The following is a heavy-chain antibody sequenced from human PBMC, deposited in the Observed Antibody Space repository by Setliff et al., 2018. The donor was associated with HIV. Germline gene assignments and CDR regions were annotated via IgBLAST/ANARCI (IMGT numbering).Heavy chain of an antibody. D-gene: IGHD3-22*01. J-gene: IGHJ4*02. CDR1: DFDFSSYS. V-gene: IGHV3-53*01. Sequence: GSLRLSCAASDFDFSSYSMNWVRQAPGKGLEWVSVIYSGGTTYYADSVKGRFTISRDNSKSTLYLQMNSLRAEDTAVYYCAKDRGSGYYSPSDYWGQGTLVTVSS. CDR3: AKDRGSGYYSPSDY. CDR2: IYSGGTT.